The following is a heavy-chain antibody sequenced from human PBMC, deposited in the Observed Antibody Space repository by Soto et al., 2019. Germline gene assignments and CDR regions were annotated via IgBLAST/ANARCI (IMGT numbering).Heavy chain of an antibody. CDR2: ISNDGRNK. D-gene: IGHD6-19*01. V-gene: IGHV3-30*03. J-gene: IGHJ4*02. CDR1: GFTFSSYD. Sequence: SCAASGFTFSSYDMHWVRQAPGKGLEWVATISNDGRNKYYIDSVEGRFTISRDNSKNTLYLQMNSLRTDDTAVFYCGAGWYFADYWGQGSQVTSPQ. CDR3: GAGWYFADY.